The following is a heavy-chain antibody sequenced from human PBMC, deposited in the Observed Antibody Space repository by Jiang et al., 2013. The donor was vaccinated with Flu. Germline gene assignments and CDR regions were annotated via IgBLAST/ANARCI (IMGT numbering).Heavy chain of an antibody. V-gene: IGHV1-46*01. Sequence: GAEVKKPGASVKVSCKASGYTFTSYYMHWVRQAPGQGLEWMGIINPSGGSTSYAQKFQGRVTMTRDTSTSTVYMELSSLRSEDTAVYYCARESTGIAAGYCYYGMDVWGQGTTVTVSS. D-gene: IGHD6-13*01. J-gene: IGHJ6*02. CDR3: ARESTGIAAGYCYYGMDV. CDR1: GYTFTSYY. CDR2: INPSGGST.